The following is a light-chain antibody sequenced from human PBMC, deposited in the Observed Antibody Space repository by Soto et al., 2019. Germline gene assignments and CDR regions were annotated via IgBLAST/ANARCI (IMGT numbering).Light chain of an antibody. Sequence: GMPQSPATLSVAPGVRATLSCRASLSISNNFAWYQQKPGQAPMLLIYSASTRATAILARFSGSASGTEFTLTISSLQSEDFAVYYCQQYNEWPLTFGGGTKVETK. CDR3: QQYNEWPLT. V-gene: IGKV3-15*01. CDR2: SAS. J-gene: IGKJ4*02. CDR1: LSISNN.